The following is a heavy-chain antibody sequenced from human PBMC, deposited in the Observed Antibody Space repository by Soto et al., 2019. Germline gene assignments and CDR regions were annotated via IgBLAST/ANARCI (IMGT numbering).Heavy chain of an antibody. D-gene: IGHD4-4*01. CDR1: GYTFTNYY. V-gene: IGHV1-46*01. CDR3: ARRVGDGYSYYDY. CDR2: INPSGGST. J-gene: IGHJ4*02. Sequence: GASVKVSCKASGYTFTNYYMYWVRQAPGQGLQWMGMINPSGGSTSYAQKFQGRVTMTRDTSTSTVYMELSSLRSEDTAVYYCARRVGDGYSYYDYWGQGTLVTVSS.